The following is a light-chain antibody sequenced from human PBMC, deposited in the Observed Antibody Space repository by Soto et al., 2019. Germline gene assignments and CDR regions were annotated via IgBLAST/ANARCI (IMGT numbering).Light chain of an antibody. CDR3: SSYTSSLYV. CDR2: DVS. Sequence: VLTQPASVSGSPGQSITISCTGTSSDVGGYNYVSWYQQHPGKAPKLMIYDVSNRPSGVSNRFSGSKSGNTASLTISGLQAEDEADYYCSSYTSSLYVFGTGTKVTVL. V-gene: IGLV2-14*01. CDR1: SSDVGGYNY. J-gene: IGLJ1*01.